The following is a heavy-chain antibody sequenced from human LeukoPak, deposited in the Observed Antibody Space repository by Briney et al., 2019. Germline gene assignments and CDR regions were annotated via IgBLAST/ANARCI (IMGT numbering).Heavy chain of an antibody. V-gene: IGHV1-46*01. CDR3: ARDGEVAAAGYSDY. D-gene: IGHD6-13*01. CDR2: INPSGGST. Sequence: ASVKVSCKASGYTFTSYAMNWVRQAPGQGLEWMGIINPSGGSTSYAQKFQGRVTMARDTSTSTVYMELSSLRSEDTAVYYCARDGEVAAAGYSDYWGQGTLVTVSS. J-gene: IGHJ4*02. CDR1: GYTFTSYA.